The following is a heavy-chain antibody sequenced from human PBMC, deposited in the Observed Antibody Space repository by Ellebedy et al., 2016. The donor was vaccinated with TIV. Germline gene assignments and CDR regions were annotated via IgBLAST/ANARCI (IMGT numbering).Heavy chain of an antibody. D-gene: IGHD1-26*01. CDR2: IKQAGSEK. J-gene: IGHJ4*02. CDR3: VSLLYGRVGD. V-gene: IGHV3-7*03. Sequence: GESLKISCVASGFTLSSYWMSWIRQAPGKGLEWVANIKQAGSEKYYVDSVKGRFTISRDNAKNSLSLQMNSLRAEDTAVYYCVSLLYGRVGDWGQGTLVAVSS. CDR1: GFTLSSYW.